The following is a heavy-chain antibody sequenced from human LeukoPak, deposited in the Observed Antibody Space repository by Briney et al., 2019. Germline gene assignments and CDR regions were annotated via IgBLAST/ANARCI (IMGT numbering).Heavy chain of an antibody. D-gene: IGHD1-26*01. CDR3: ARGGSYSVVDI. CDR1: GFTFSSYA. J-gene: IGHJ3*02. CDR2: ISYDGSNK. Sequence: PGRSLRLSCAASGFTFSSYAMHWVRQAPGKGLEWVAVISYDGSNKYYADSVKGRFTISRDNSKNTLYLQMNSLRAEDTAVYYCARGGSYSVVDIWGQGTMVTVSS. V-gene: IGHV3-30-3*01.